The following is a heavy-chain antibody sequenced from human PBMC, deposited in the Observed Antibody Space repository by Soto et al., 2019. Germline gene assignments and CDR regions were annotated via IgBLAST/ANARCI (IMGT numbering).Heavy chain of an antibody. D-gene: IGHD6-19*01. J-gene: IGHJ4*02. CDR1: GYTFTDYY. Sequence: QVQLVQSGAEVKKPGASVKVSCKASGYTFTDYYMHWVRQAPGQGLEWMGWINPTSGGTSYAQNFRGRVTMTRHTSISTAYMELSRLSSDDTAVYYCSRASAVAGGSSNSLPNDYWGQGTLVTVSS. CDR2: INPTSGGT. V-gene: IGHV1-2*02. CDR3: SRASAVAGGSSNSLPNDY.